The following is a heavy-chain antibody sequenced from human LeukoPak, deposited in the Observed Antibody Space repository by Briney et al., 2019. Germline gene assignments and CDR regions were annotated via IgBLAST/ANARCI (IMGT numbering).Heavy chain of an antibody. CDR1: GGSFSGYY. J-gene: IGHJ4*02. CDR3: ASLVDTAMVTVDY. D-gene: IGHD5-18*01. CDR2: INHSGST. Sequence: PSETLSLTCAVYGGSFSGYYWSWIRQPPGKGLEWIGEINHSGSTNYNPSLKSRVTISVGTSKNQFSLKLSSVTAADTAVYYCASLVDTAMVTVDYWGQGTLVTVSS. V-gene: IGHV4-34*01.